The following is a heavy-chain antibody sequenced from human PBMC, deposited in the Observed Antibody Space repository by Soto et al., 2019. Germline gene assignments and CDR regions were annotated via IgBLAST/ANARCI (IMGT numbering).Heavy chain of an antibody. J-gene: IGHJ6*02. CDR1: GYSISSGYY. V-gene: IGHV4-38-2*01. CDR2: IYGTGISGYTPST. CDR3: ARGEDAFFYYGLDV. Sequence: SETLSLTCAVSGYSISSGYYWGWIRQPPGKGLEWIAYIYGTGISGYTPSTSYNPSLKSRVTMSADTSKSQFSLKLTSVTAADTTVYYCARGEDAFFYYGLDVWGQGITVTVSS.